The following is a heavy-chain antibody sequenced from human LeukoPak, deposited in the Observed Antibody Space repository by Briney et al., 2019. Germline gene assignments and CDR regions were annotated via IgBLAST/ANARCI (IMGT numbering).Heavy chain of an antibody. CDR1: GYTFTSYC. CDR2: INPSGGST. V-gene: IGHV1-46*01. Sequence: GASVNVSCKASGYTFTSYCMHWVRQAPGQGLEWMGIINPSGGSTTYAQKFQGRVTMTRDTSTSTVYMELSSLRSEDTAVYYCASPIAAAGTDAFNIWGQGTMVTVSS. D-gene: IGHD6-13*01. J-gene: IGHJ3*02. CDR3: ASPIAAAGTDAFNI.